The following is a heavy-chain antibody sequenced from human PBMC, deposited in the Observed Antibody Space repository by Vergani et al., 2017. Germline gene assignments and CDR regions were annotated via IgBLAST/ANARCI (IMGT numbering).Heavy chain of an antibody. V-gene: IGHV4-59*01. J-gene: IGHJ4*02. CDR1: GGSISSYY. D-gene: IGHD2-2*02. CDR2: IYYSGST. Sequence: QVQLQESGPGLVKPSETLSLTCTVSGGSISSYYWSWIRQPPGKGLEWIGYIYYSGSTNYNPSLKSRVTISVDTSKNQFSLKLSSVTAADTAVYYYARDFVPATAIQHPPYFDYWGQGTLVTVSS. CDR3: ARDFVPATAIQHPPYFDY.